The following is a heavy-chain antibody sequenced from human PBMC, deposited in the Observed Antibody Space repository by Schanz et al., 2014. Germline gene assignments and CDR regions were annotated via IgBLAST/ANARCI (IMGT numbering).Heavy chain of an antibody. CDR1: GFIFGSSV. J-gene: IGHJ4*02. D-gene: IGHD1-1*01. Sequence: EVQLLESGGGLIQPGGSLRLSCAASGFIFGSSVMAWVRQAPGKGLEWVSGITGASDHIDYAESVKGRFTISRDNSKNTLYLQMDSLRAEDTAVYFCAKKVPAYNPFDSWGQGTLVTVPS. CDR3: AKKVPAYNPFDS. V-gene: IGHV3-23*01. CDR2: ITGASDHI.